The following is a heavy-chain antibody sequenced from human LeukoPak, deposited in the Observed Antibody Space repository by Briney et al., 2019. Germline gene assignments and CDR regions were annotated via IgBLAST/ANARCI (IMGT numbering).Heavy chain of an antibody. CDR3: ARDLEGGYGVSRDYYYMDV. Sequence: VASVRVSCKASGYTFTGYYMHWVRQAPGQGLEWMGGIIPIFGTANYAQKLQGRVTITADESTSTAYMELSSLRSEDTAVYYRARDLEGGYGVSRDYYYMDVWGKGTTVTVSS. D-gene: IGHD5-12*01. V-gene: IGHV1-69*13. CDR1: GYTFTGYY. J-gene: IGHJ6*03. CDR2: IIPIFGTA.